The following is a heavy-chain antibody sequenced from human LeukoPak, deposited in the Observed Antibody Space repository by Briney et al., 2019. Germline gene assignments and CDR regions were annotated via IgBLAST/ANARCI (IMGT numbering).Heavy chain of an antibody. CDR3: ARSTRAVWGSHRDRSESDY. V-gene: IGHV4-34*01. CDR2: INHSGST. J-gene: IGHJ4*02. D-gene: IGHD3-16*02. Sequence: SETLSLTCAVYGVSFSGYYWSWIRQPPGKGLEWIGEINHSGSTNYNPSPKSRVNISSDTSKNQLPLKLINVTAADTAVYYCARSTRAVWGSHRDRSESDYWGQGTVVTVSS. CDR1: GVSFSGYY.